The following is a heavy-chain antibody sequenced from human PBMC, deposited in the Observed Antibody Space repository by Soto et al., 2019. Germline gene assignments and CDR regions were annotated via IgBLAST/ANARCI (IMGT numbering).Heavy chain of an antibody. Sequence: QVQLVESGGGVVQPGRSLRLSCAASGFTFSSYGMHWVRQAPGKGLEWVAVISYDGSNKYYADSVKGRFTISRDNSKNTLYLQMNSLRAEDTAVYYCAKPGGYASHDAFDIWGQGTMVTVSS. CDR3: AKPGGYASHDAFDI. CDR2: ISYDGSNK. V-gene: IGHV3-30*18. CDR1: GFTFSSYG. J-gene: IGHJ3*02. D-gene: IGHD1-26*01.